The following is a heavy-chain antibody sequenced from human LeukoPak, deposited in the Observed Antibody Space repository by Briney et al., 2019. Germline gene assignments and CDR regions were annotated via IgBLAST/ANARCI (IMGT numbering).Heavy chain of an antibody. CDR1: GFTFSSYG. V-gene: IGHV3-30*03. CDR3: ARPATTTVTTLYFDY. CDR2: ISYDGSNK. J-gene: IGHJ4*02. D-gene: IGHD4-17*01. Sequence: PGGSLRLSCAASGFTFSSYGMHWVRQAPGKGLEWVAVISYDGSNKYYADSVKGRFTISRGNSKNTLYLQMNSLRAEDTAVYYCARPATTTVTTLYFDYWGQGTLVTVSS.